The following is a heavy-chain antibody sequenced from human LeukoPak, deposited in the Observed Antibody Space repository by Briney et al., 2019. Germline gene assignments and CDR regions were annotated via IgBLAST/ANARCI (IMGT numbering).Heavy chain of an antibody. J-gene: IGHJ4*02. CDR2: TCYRSKGYN. CDR3: ARDPMVRASYFDY. CDR1: GDSVSSNSAA. Sequence: SQTLSLTCAISGDSVSSNSAAWNWIRQSPSRGLEWLGRTCYRSKGYNDYAVSVKSRITINPDTSKNQYSLHLNSVTPEDTAVYYCARDPMVRASYFDYWGQGTLVTVSS. V-gene: IGHV6-1*01. D-gene: IGHD3-10*01.